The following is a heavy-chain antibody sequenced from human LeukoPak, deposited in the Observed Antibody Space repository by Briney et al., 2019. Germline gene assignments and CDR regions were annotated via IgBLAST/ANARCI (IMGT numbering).Heavy chain of an antibody. Sequence: GGSLRLSRAASRFTFSSYAMSWVRQATGQGLEWVSSISGSGGNTFHADSVKGRFTISRDNSKNTLYLQMNSLRAEDTAAYHCTKGRNEDGDAALNYWGQGTLVTVSS. CDR2: ISGSGGNT. V-gene: IGHV3-23*01. J-gene: IGHJ4*02. CDR3: TKGRNEDGDAALNY. D-gene: IGHD4-17*01. CDR1: RFTFSSYA.